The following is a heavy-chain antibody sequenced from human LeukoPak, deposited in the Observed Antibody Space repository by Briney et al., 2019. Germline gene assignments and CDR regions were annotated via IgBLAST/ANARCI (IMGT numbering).Heavy chain of an antibody. J-gene: IGHJ6*03. CDR1: GFTFSSYG. D-gene: IGHD6-19*01. Sequence: PGRSLRLSCAASGFTFSSYGMHWVRQAPGKELEWVAVISYDGRNKYYADSVKGRFTISRDNSKNTLYLQMNSLRAEDTAVYYCAKVRLVSGQDYYYMDVWGKGTTVTVSS. CDR3: AKVRLVSGQDYYYMDV. CDR2: ISYDGRNK. V-gene: IGHV3-30*18.